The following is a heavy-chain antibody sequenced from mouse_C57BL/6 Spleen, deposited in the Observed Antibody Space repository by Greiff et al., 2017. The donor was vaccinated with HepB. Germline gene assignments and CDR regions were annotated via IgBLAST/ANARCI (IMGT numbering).Heavy chain of an antibody. CDR2: IDPSDSYT. V-gene: IGHV1-69*01. D-gene: IGHD2-4*01. J-gene: IGHJ4*01. CDR3: ARAYYDFMDY. Sequence: QVQLQQPGAELVMPGASVKLSCKASGYTFTSYWMHWVKQRPGQGLEWIGEIDPSDSYTNYNQKFKGKSTLTVDKSSSTAYMQLSSLTSEDSAVYYCARAYYDFMDYWGQGTSVTVSS. CDR1: GYTFTSYW.